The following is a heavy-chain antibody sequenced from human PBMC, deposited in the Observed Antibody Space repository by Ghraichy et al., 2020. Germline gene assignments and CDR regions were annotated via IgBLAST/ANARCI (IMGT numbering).Heavy chain of an antibody. D-gene: IGHD3-16*01. CDR2: ISYDGSNK. V-gene: IGHV3-30*18. CDR3: AKDFPQYYDYVWGSGGGLVDY. CDR1: GFTFSSYG. Sequence: GGSLRLSCAASGFTFSSYGMHWVRQAPGKGLEWVAVISYDGSNKYYADSVKGRFTISRDNSKNTLYLQMNSLRAEDTAVYYCAKDFPQYYDYVWGSGGGLVDYWGQGTLVTVSS. J-gene: IGHJ4*02.